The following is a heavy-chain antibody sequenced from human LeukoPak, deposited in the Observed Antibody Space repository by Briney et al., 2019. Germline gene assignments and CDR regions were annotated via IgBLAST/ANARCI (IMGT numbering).Heavy chain of an antibody. CDR1: GFTFSSYA. CDR2: ISYDGSNK. CDR3: ARDLYSGLIAYAFDI. Sequence: GGSLRLSCAASGFTFSSYAMHWVRQAPGKGLEWVAIISYDGSNKYYADSVKGRVTISRDNSKNTLYLQMNSLRAEDTAVYYCARDLYSGLIAYAFDIWGQGTMVTVSS. D-gene: IGHD5-12*01. V-gene: IGHV3-30*04. J-gene: IGHJ3*02.